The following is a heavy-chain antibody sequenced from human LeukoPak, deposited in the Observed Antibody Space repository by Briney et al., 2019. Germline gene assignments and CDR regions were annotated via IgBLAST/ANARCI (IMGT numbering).Heavy chain of an antibody. Sequence: GGSLRLSCAASGFTFSSYSMSWVRQTPGKGLEWVANLNQDGSERYYVDSVKGRFTISRENAKNSLYLQMNSLRAEDTAVYYCAKCGSGSNFDYWGQGILVTVSS. D-gene: IGHD3-10*01. V-gene: IGHV3-7*02. CDR2: LNQDGSER. J-gene: IGHJ4*02. CDR3: AKCGSGSNFDY. CDR1: GFTFSSYS.